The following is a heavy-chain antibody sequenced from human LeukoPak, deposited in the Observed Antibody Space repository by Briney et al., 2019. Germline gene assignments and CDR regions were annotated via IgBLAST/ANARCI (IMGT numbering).Heavy chain of an antibody. D-gene: IGHD2-15*01. Sequence: PSETLSLTCTVSGGPISSYYWSWIRQPPGKGLEWIGYIYYSGNSNYNPSLKSRVTISADTSKNEFSLKLSSVTAADTAIYYCATRSTGVAATFDSWGQGALVTVSS. CDR1: GGPISSYY. V-gene: IGHV4-59*01. CDR3: ATRSTGVAATFDS. CDR2: IYYSGNS. J-gene: IGHJ4*02.